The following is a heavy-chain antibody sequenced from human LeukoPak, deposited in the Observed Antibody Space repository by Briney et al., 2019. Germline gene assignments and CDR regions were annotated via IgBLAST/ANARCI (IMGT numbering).Heavy chain of an antibody. CDR1: GESVSSGSYY. Sequence: SETLSLTCTVSGESVSSGSYYWSWIRQPPGKGLEWIGYIYYSGSTNYNPSLKSRVTISVDTSKNQFSLKLSSVTAADTAVYYCARGTRGYSYGYVAYWGQGTLVTVSS. CDR2: IYYSGST. V-gene: IGHV4-61*01. D-gene: IGHD5-18*01. J-gene: IGHJ4*02. CDR3: ARGTRGYSYGYVAY.